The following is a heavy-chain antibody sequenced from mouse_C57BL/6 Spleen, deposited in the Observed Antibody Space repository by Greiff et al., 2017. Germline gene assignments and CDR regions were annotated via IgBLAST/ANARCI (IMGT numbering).Heavy chain of an antibody. Sequence: EVQLVESGGGLVQPQGSLKLSCAASGFSFNTYAMNWVRQAPGKGLEWVARIRSKSNNYATYYADSVKDRFTISRDDSESMLYLQMNNLKTEDTAMYYCVRGTGTGYAMDYWGQGTSVTVSS. J-gene: IGHJ4*01. CDR3: VRGTGTGYAMDY. CDR1: GFSFNTYA. CDR2: IRSKSNNYAT. V-gene: IGHV10-1*01. D-gene: IGHD4-1*01.